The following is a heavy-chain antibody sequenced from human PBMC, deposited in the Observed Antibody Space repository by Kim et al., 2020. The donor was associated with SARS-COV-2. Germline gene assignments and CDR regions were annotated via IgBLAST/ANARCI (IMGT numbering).Heavy chain of an antibody. CDR1: GGSISSGGYY. J-gene: IGHJ5*02. CDR3: ARNIGITMIVVVTGWFDP. V-gene: IGHV4-31*03. D-gene: IGHD3-22*01. Sequence: SETLSLTCTVSGGSISSGGYYWSWIRQHPGKGLEWIGYIYYSGSTYYNPSLKSRVTISVDTSKNQFSLKLSSVTAADTVVYYCARNIGITMIVVVTGWFDPWGQGTLVTVSS. CDR2: IYYSGST.